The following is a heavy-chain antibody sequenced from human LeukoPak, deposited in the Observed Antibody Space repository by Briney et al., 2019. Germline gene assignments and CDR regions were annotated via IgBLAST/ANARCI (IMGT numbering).Heavy chain of an antibody. D-gene: IGHD1-26*01. CDR1: GFTFSSYA. J-gene: IGHJ4*02. Sequence: GGSLRLSCAASGFTFSSYAMHWVRQAPGKGLEWVAVISYDGSNKYYADSVKGRFTISRDNSKNTLYLQMNSLRAEDTAVYYCAREGYSGSLLPDYWGQGTLVTVSS. CDR2: ISYDGSNK. V-gene: IGHV3-30-3*01. CDR3: AREGYSGSLLPDY.